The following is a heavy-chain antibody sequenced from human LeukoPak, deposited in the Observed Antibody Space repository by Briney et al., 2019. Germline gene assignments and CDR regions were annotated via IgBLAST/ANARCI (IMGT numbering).Heavy chain of an antibody. Sequence: PGGSLRLSCAASGFSFSTYSMNWVRQAPGKGLEWVSSINSDSIWIYYADSVKGRFTISRDNARNSLYLQMNSLRVEDTAVYYCARGNYDILTEDYYYYMDVWGKGTTVTISS. D-gene: IGHD3-9*01. CDR3: ARGNYDILTEDYYYYMDV. CDR1: GFSFSTYS. CDR2: INSDSIWI. V-gene: IGHV3-21*01. J-gene: IGHJ6*03.